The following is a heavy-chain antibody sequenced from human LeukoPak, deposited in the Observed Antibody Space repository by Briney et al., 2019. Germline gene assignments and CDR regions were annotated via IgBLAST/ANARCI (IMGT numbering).Heavy chain of an antibody. V-gene: IGHV4-4*07. CDR1: GGSFSNYC. D-gene: IGHD1-14*01. J-gene: IGHJ6*02. CDR3: ARQPPQYYGMDV. Sequence: SETLSLTCTVSGGSFSNYCWSWIRQPAGKGLEWIGRIYTSGSTNYNPSVKSRVTMSVDTSNNQCSLKLTSVTAAYTAVYYCARQPPQYYGMDVWGQGTTVSVSS. CDR2: IYTSGST.